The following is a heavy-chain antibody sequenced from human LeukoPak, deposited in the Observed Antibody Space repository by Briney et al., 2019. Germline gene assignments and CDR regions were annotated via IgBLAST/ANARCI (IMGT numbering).Heavy chain of an antibody. CDR1: GGSISSYY. V-gene: IGHV4-59*01. Sequence: PSETLSLTCTVSGGSISSYYWSWIRQPPGKGLEWIGYIYYSGSTNYNPSLKSRVTISVDTSKNQFSLKLSSVTAADTAVYYCARDQEWGGYDSAFDIWGQGTMVTVSS. CDR2: IYYSGST. J-gene: IGHJ3*02. D-gene: IGHD5-12*01. CDR3: ARDQEWGGYDSAFDI.